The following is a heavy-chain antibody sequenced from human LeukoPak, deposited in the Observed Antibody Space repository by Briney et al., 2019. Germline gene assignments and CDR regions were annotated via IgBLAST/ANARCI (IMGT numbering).Heavy chain of an antibody. J-gene: IGHJ4*02. CDR3: ARSATRFVDTAMVSFDY. Sequence: PSGTLSLTCTVSGYSISSGYYWGWIRQPPGKGLEWIGSIYHSGSTYYNPSLKSRVTISVDTSKNQFSVKLSSVTAADTAVYYCARSATRFVDTAMVSFDYWGQGTLVTVSS. D-gene: IGHD5-18*01. V-gene: IGHV4-38-2*02. CDR1: GYSISSGYY. CDR2: IYHSGST.